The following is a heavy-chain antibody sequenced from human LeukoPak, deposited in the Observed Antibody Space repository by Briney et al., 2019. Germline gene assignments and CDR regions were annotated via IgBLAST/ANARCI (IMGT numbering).Heavy chain of an antibody. CDR1: GYTFTGYY. Sequence: ASVKVSCKASGYTFTGYYMHWVRQAPGQVLEWMGWINPNSGGTNYAQKFQARVTMTRDTSISTAYMELSRLRSDDTAVYYCARDECSSTSCYPDYWGQGTLVTVSS. CDR3: ARDECSSTSCYPDY. V-gene: IGHV1-2*02. D-gene: IGHD2-2*01. CDR2: INPNSGGT. J-gene: IGHJ4*02.